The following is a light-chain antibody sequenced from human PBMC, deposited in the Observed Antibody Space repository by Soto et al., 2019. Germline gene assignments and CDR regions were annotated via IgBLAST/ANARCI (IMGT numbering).Light chain of an antibody. CDR1: SSDVGVYNH. CDR2: DVS. V-gene: IGLV2-14*01. CDR3: SSYTTTSIPWV. J-gene: IGLJ3*02. Sequence: QSVLTQPASVSGSPGQSITISCTGTSSDVGVYNHVSWYQQHPGKAPKLMIYDVSNRPSGISTRFSGSKSGDTASLTISGLQAEDEADYYCSSYTTTSIPWVFGGGTKLTVL.